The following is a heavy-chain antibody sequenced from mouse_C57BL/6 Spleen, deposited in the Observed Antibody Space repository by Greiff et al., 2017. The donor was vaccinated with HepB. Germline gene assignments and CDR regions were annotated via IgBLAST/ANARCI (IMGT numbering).Heavy chain of an antibody. CDR1: GYTFTSYW. V-gene: IGHV1-64*01. CDR2: IHPNSGST. D-gene: IGHD2-4*01. J-gene: IGHJ2*01. Sequence: VQLQQSGAELVKPGASVKLSCKASGYTFTSYWMHWVKQRPGQGLEWIGMIHPNSGSTNYNEKFKSKATLTVDKSSSTAYMQLSSLTSEDSAVYYCARDGGLRRSMDYWGQGTTLTVSS. CDR3: ARDGGLRRSMDY.